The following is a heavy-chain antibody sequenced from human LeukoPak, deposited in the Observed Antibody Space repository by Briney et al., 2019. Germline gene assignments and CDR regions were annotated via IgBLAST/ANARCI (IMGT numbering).Heavy chain of an antibody. CDR1: GFTFSNYW. D-gene: IGHD1-1*01. V-gene: IGHV3-7*01. CDR3: ARDDGTTSRWYYYYYGMDV. CDR2: IKQDGSEK. J-gene: IGHJ6*02. Sequence: PGGSLRLSCAASGFTFSNYWMSWVRQAPGKGLEWVANIKQDGSEKYYVDSVKGRFTISRDNAKNSLYLQMNSLRAEDTAVYYCARDDGTTSRWYYYYYGMDVWGQGTTVTVSS.